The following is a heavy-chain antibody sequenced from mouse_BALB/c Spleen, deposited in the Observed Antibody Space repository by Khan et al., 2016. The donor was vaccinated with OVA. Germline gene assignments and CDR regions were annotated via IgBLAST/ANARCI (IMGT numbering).Heavy chain of an antibody. Sequence: EVELVESGGGLVQPGGSRKLSCAASGFTFSDYGLAWFRQAPGKGPEWVAFISSLAYSIYYADTVTGRFTISRENAKNTLYLEMSSLRSEDTAMYYCASSWVMDYWGQGTSVTVSS. D-gene: IGHD4-1*01. CDR3: ASSWVMDY. CDR2: ISSLAYSI. J-gene: IGHJ4*01. CDR1: GFTFSDYG. V-gene: IGHV5-15*02.